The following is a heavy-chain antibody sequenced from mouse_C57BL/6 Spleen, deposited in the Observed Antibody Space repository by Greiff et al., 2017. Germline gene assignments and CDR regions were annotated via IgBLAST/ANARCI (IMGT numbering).Heavy chain of an antibody. Sequence: QVQLQQSGAELVKPGASVKLSCKASGYTFTSYWMHWVKQRPGQGLEWIGMIHPNSGSTNYNEKFKSKATLTVDKSSSTAYMQLSSLTSEDSAVYYCALGGRNYNYFDYWGQGTTLTVSS. V-gene: IGHV1-64*01. CDR3: ALGGRNYNYFDY. CDR1: GYTFTSYW. CDR2: IHPNSGST. D-gene: IGHD2-1*01. J-gene: IGHJ2*01.